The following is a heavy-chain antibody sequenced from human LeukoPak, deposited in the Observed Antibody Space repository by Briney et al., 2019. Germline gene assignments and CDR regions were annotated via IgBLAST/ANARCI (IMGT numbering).Heavy chain of an antibody. J-gene: IGHJ4*02. CDR2: ISSSSSYI. Sequence: GGSLRLSCAASGFTFSSYSMNWVRQAPGKGLEWGSSISSSSSYIYYADSVKGRFTISRDNAKNSLYLQMNSLRAEDTAVYYCARAYDILTGYSSNSHFDYWGQGTLVTVSS. CDR1: GFTFSSYS. V-gene: IGHV3-21*01. CDR3: ARAYDILTGYSSNSHFDY. D-gene: IGHD3-9*01.